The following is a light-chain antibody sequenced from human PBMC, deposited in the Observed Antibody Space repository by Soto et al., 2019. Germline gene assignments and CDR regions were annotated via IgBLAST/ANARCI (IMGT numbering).Light chain of an antibody. CDR1: QSVGHMF. J-gene: IGKJ5*01. Sequence: IVLTQSPDTLSLSPGDRATLSCRASQSVGHMFLAWFQQKPGQAPRLLIFGASNRATGIPDRFSGSGSGTDFTLTISRLEPEDFAVYYCQQYGSSPPITFGQGTRLEIK. V-gene: IGKV3-20*01. CDR3: QQYGSSPPIT. CDR2: GAS.